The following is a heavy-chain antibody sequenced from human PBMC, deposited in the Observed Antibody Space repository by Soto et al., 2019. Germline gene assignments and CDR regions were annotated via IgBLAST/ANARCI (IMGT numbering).Heavy chain of an antibody. CDR2: ISHTGTT. Sequence: PWEPLSLTYAVAGDSSSDSQGWSGVRLRPGKGLEWIGEISHTGTTNYNPSLKSRVTMSVDKPKNQLSLNLTSVTAADTAVYSCARVISSRDAYFDYWGQGTVVTSP. J-gene: IGHJ4*02. D-gene: IGHD2-2*01. CDR3: ARVISSRDAYFDY. V-gene: IGHV4-4*02. CDR1: GDSSSDSQG.